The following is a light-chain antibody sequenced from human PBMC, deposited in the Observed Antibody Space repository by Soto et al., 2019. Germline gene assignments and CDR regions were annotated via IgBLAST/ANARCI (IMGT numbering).Light chain of an antibody. V-gene: IGKV2D-29*02. CDR2: QVS. CDR3: MQSTQLPPT. Sequence: DVVMSQTPLSLSVTPGQPSSISCKSSQSLLHITGETFLFWYLQKPGKSPQLLIYQVSTRLSGVPERFSGSGSGTDFTLEISRVETDDVGIYYCMQSTQLPPTFGQGTRLEIK. J-gene: IGKJ5*01. CDR1: QSLLHITGETF.